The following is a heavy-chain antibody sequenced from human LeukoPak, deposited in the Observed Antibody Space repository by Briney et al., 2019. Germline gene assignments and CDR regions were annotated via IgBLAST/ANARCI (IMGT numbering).Heavy chain of an antibody. D-gene: IGHD5-24*01. CDR3: AMKAVPRPRLHDAFDF. CDR1: GFTFSSYW. J-gene: IGHJ3*01. V-gene: IGHV3-7*03. Sequence: PGGSLRLSCAASGFTFSSYWMSWVRQAPGKGLERVANIKHDGSEKYYVDSVKGRFTISRDNSKNTLYLQMNSLRADDTAVYYCAMKAVPRPRLHDAFDFWGQGTVVSVSS. CDR2: IKHDGSEK.